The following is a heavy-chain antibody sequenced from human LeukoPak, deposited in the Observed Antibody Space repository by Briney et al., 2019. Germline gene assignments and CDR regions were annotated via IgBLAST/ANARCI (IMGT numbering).Heavy chain of an antibody. J-gene: IGHJ6*02. Sequence: GGSLRLSCAGSGFTFDSYSMSWVRQPPGKGLEWVSATSGSGGSTYHAESAKGRFTISRDNSKNTLYLQMNSLRAEDTAVYYCATTVTTYYYYGMDVWGQATTVTVSS. V-gene: IGHV3-23*01. D-gene: IGHD4-11*01. CDR3: ATTVTTYYYYGMDV. CDR1: GFTFDSYS. CDR2: TSGSGGST.